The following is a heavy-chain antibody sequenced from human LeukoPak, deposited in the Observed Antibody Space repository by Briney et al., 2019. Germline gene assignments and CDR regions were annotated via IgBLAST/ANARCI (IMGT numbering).Heavy chain of an antibody. J-gene: IGHJ5*02. CDR1: GFIVSSNY. CDR2: IYSDGSK. V-gene: IGHV3-66*02. Sequence: PGGSLRLSCAASGFIVSSNYMTWVRQAPGKGLEWVSVIYSDGSKYYADSVKGRFTISRDNSKNTLYLQMDSLRAEDTAVYYCARLPSSWGQGTLVTVSS. CDR3: ARLPSS. D-gene: IGHD2-2*01.